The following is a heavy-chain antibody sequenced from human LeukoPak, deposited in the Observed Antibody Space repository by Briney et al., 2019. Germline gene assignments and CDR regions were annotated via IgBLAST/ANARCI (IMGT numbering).Heavy chain of an antibody. CDR3: ARDPTKLIWEHPAGPDPFSDY. J-gene: IGHJ4*02. V-gene: IGHV1-18*01. D-gene: IGHD1-26*01. CDR1: GYTFTSYG. Sequence: ASVKVSCKASGYTFTSYGISWVRQAPGQGLEWMGWISAYNGNTNYAQKLQGRVTMTTDTSTSTAYMELRSLRSDDTAVYYCARDPTKLIWEHPAGPDPFSDYWGQGTLVTVSS. CDR2: ISAYNGNT.